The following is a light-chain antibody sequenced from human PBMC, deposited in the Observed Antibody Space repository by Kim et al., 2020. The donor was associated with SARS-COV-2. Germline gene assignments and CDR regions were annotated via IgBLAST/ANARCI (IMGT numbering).Light chain of an antibody. Sequence: DIQMTQSPASLSDSVGDRVTINCQASQSIGNFLNWYQHKSGKAPKVLIFAASMLQNGVPSRFSGSGSGTEFTLTISSLQPEDFATYYCQQSYSLLTFGGETKVDIK. V-gene: IGKV1-39*01. J-gene: IGKJ4*01. CDR2: AAS. CDR1: QSIGNF. CDR3: QQSYSLLT.